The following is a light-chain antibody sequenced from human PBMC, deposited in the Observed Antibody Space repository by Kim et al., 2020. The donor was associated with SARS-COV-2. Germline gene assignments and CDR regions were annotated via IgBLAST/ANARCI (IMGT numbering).Light chain of an antibody. J-gene: IGKJ2*01. Sequence: DIQMTQSPSAMSASVGDRVTITCRASQGISSFLAWIQQKPGKAPKRLIYDASTLQSGVPSRFSGSGSGTEFTLTISSLQPEDFATYFCLQQLTFPYTFGQGTKLEI. V-gene: IGKV1-17*03. CDR2: DAS. CDR3: LQQLTFPYT. CDR1: QGISSF.